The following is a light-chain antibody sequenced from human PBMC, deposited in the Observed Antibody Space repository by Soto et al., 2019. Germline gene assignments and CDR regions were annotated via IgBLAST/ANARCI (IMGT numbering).Light chain of an antibody. V-gene: IGLV2-23*01. CDR2: EGS. CDR3: FSDAGSSTKV. J-gene: IGLJ3*02. CDR1: SSDVGSYNL. Sequence: QSALTQPASVSGSPGQTITISCTGTSSDVGSYNLVSWYQQHPGKAPKLMIYEGSKRPSGVSNRFSGSKSGNTAALTISGLQAEDEDDYYGFSDAGSSTKVFGGGTKLTVL.